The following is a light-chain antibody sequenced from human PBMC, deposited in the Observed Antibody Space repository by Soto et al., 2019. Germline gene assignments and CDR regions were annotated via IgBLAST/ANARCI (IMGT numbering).Light chain of an antibody. CDR3: QRYNNWPLT. CDR2: DTS. V-gene: IGKV3-15*01. J-gene: IGKJ4*01. CDR1: QRVNTF. Sequence: ETVMTQSPATLSVSPGERATLSCRASQRVNTFLAWYQHKPGQTPRLLIYDTSARATGVPARFSGSRSGPEFTLTINSLQSEDFAIYYCQRYNNWPLTFGGGTKVDIK.